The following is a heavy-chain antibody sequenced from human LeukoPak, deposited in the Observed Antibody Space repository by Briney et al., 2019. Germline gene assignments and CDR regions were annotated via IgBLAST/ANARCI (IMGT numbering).Heavy chain of an antibody. J-gene: IGHJ4*02. D-gene: IGHD6-13*01. CDR3: AAGTAEDF. CDR2: ISSSSSYT. V-gene: IGHV3-11*03. Sequence: GGSLRLSCVVSGIPFSDYDMNWIRQAPGKGLEWISYISSSSSYTDYADSVKGRFTISRDNAKSALYLQMNSLRLEDTAVYYCAAGTAEDFWGQGTLVTVSS. CDR1: GIPFSDYD.